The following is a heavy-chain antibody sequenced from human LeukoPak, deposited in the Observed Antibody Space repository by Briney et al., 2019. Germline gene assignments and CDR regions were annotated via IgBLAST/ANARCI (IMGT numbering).Heavy chain of an antibody. J-gene: IGHJ4*02. D-gene: IGHD3-22*01. CDR3: ARDRDPWLLGGTDY. CDR2: IIPILGIA. V-gene: IGHV1-69*04. CDR1: GGTFSSYA. Sequence: ASVKVSCKASGGTFSSYAISWVRQAPGQGLEWMGRIIPILGIANYAQKFQGRVTMTRDTSISTAYMELSRLRSDDTAVYYCARDRDPWLLGGTDYWGQGTLVTVSS.